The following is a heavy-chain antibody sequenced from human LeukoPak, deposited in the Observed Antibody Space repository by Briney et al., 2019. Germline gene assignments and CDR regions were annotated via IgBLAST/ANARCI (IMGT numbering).Heavy chain of an antibody. CDR1: GYTFTSYG. D-gene: IGHD3-10*01. CDR3: AREGITMVRGANRPINWFDP. J-gene: IGHJ5*02. Sequence: ASVKVSCKASGYTFTSYGISWVRQAPGQGLEWMGWISAYNGNTNYAQKLQGRVTMTTDTSTSTAYMELRSLRSDDTAVYYCAREGITMVRGANRPINWFDPWGQGTLVTVSS. V-gene: IGHV1-18*01. CDR2: ISAYNGNT.